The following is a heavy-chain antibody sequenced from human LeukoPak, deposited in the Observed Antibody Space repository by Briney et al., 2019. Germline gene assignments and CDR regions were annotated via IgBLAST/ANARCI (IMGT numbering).Heavy chain of an antibody. CDR3: ARGRRSSSWMGDNWFDP. CDR1: GGTFSSYA. CDR2: IIPIFGTA. J-gene: IGHJ5*02. D-gene: IGHD6-13*01. Sequence: SVKVSCKASGGTFSSYAISWVRQAPGQGLELMGGIIPIFGTANYAQKFQGRVTITTDESTSTAYMELSSLRSEDTAVYYCARGRRSSSWMGDNWFDPWGQGTLVTVSS. V-gene: IGHV1-69*05.